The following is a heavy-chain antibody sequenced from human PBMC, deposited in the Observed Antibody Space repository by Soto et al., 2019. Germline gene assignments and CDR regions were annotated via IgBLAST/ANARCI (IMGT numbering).Heavy chain of an antibody. CDR2: IYYSGST. Sequence: PSETLSLTCTVAGGSISSSSDYWGWIRQPQGKGLEWIGSIYYSGSTYYNPSLKSRVTISVDTSKNQFSLKLSSVTAADTAVYYCARDKITGLFDYWGQGTLVTVSS. D-gene: IGHD2-8*02. CDR3: ARDKITGLFDY. CDR1: GGSISSSSDY. V-gene: IGHV4-39*02. J-gene: IGHJ4*02.